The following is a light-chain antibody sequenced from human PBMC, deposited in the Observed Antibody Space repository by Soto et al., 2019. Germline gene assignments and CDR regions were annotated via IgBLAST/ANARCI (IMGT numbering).Light chain of an antibody. J-gene: IGKJ1*01. Sequence: DIQMTQSPSTLSASVGDRVTITCRASQSISTWLAWYQQKPGKAPKLLIYKASSLESGLPSRFSGSGSGTEFTLTISSLQPDDFATYYCQQYINRWTFGQGTKVEIK. CDR2: KAS. V-gene: IGKV1-5*03. CDR3: QQYINRWT. CDR1: QSISTW.